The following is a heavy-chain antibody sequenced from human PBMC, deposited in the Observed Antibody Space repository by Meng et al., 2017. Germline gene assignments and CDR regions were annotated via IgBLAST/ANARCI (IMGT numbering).Heavy chain of an antibody. D-gene: IGHD3-16*01. CDR2: INHSGST. CDR1: GGSFSGYY. J-gene: IGHJ4*02. CDR3: ARGRGSWGY. V-gene: IGHV4-34*01. Sequence: QVPLQQGGAGLLNASETLSLTCAVYGGSFSGYYWSWIRQPPGKGLEWIGEINHSGSTNYNPSLKSRVTISVDTSKNQFSLKLSSVTAADTAVYYCARGRGSWGYWGQGTLVTVSS.